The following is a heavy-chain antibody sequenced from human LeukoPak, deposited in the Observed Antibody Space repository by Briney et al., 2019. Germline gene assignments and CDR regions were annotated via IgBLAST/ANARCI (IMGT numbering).Heavy chain of an antibody. CDR3: ARANSSSWHYFDY. J-gene: IGHJ4*02. V-gene: IGHV3-30*04. Sequence: GRSLRLSCAASGFTFSDYTMHWVRQAPGKGLEWVAVISYDGGQKYHADSVKGRFTISRDNSKNTVSLQMNSLRAEDTAVFYCARANSSSWHYFDYWGQGTLVTVPS. D-gene: IGHD6-13*01. CDR1: GFTFSDYT. CDR2: ISYDGGQK.